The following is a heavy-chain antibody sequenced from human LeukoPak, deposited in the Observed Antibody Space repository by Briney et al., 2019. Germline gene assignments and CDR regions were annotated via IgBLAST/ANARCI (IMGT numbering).Heavy chain of an antibody. D-gene: IGHD3-10*01. CDR3: ARNMVRGVIDAFDI. CDR1: GGTFSSYA. Sequence: SVKVSCKASGGTFSSYAISWVRQAPGQGLEWMGGIIPIFGTANYAQKFQGRVTITADKSTSTAYMELSSLRSEDTAVYYCARNMVRGVIDAFDIWGQGTMVTVSS. V-gene: IGHV1-69*06. J-gene: IGHJ3*02. CDR2: IIPIFGTA.